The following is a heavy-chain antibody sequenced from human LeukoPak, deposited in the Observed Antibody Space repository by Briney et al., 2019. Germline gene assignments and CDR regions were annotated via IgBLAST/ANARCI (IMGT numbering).Heavy chain of an antibody. CDR2: IYPGDSDT. CDR1: GYSFTSYW. J-gene: IGHJ4*02. D-gene: IGHD3-3*01. Sequence: GESLKISCKGSGYSFTSYWIGWVRPMPGKGLEWMGIIYPGDSDTRYSPSFQGQVTISADKSISTAYLQWSSLKASDTAMYYCARLYYDSWSGYQNHFDYWGQGTLVTVSS. CDR3: ARLYYDSWSGYQNHFDY. V-gene: IGHV5-51*01.